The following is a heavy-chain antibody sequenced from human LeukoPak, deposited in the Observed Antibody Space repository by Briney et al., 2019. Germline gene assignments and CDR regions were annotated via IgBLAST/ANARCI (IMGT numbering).Heavy chain of an antibody. CDR3: ARKRYCSGGSCYWDNWFDP. V-gene: IGHV3-23*01. CDR2: ISAGGGST. Sequence: PGGSLRLSCAASGFSFSNYAMTWVRQAPGKGLEWVSVISAGGGSTYYADSVKGRFTISRDNSKNTLYLQMNSLRAEDTAVYYCARKRYCSGGSCYWDNWFDPWGQGTLVTVSS. J-gene: IGHJ5*02. D-gene: IGHD2-15*01. CDR1: GFSFSNYA.